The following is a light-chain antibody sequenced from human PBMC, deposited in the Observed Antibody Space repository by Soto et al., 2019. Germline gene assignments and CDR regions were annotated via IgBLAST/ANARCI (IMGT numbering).Light chain of an antibody. CDR1: QSVSSN. Sequence: EIVVTQSPATLSFCPWEIATLSCRASQSVSSNLAWYQQKPGQAPRLLIYGASNRATGIPERFSGSGSGTDFTLTIGRLETQDSAMYYCQQYVISVTFGQGTLLEIK. V-gene: IGKV3-20*01. CDR3: QQYVISVT. CDR2: GAS. J-gene: IGKJ5*01.